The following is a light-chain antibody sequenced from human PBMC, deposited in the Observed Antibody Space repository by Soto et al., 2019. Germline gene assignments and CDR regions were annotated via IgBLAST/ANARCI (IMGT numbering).Light chain of an antibody. Sequence: QSALAQPSSVSGSPGQSITISCTGTSTDVGGYNYVSWYQLHPGKGPKLIIYEVNNRPSGVSDRFSGSKSGNKASLTISNLEAEDESDYYCGSYTSTDTPFVFGTGTKVTVL. CDR1: STDVGGYNY. CDR2: EVN. CDR3: GSYTSTDTPFV. J-gene: IGLJ1*01. V-gene: IGLV2-14*01.